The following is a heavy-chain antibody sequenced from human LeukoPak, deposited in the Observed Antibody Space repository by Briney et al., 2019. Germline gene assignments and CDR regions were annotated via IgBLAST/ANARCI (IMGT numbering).Heavy chain of an antibody. CDR3: AREVATILGETGYFDY. CDR1: GFTFSSYW. Sequence: GSLRLSFAASGFTFSSYWMHWVRPAPGKGLVWVSRINSDGSSTSYADSVKGRFTIPRDNAKNTLYLQMNSLRAEDTAVYYCAREVATILGETGYFDYWGQGTLVTVSS. J-gene: IGHJ4*02. V-gene: IGHV3-74*01. CDR2: INSDGSST. D-gene: IGHD5-24*01.